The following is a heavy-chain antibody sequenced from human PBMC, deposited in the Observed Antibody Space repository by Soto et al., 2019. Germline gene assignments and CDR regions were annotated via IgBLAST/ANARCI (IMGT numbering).Heavy chain of an antibody. CDR3: AVNYDSRGYEDLDY. V-gene: IGHV1-18*01. D-gene: IGHD3-22*01. CDR1: GYTFSDRG. J-gene: IGHJ4*02. CDR2: VSTYSDVT. Sequence: GPEMKKPGASVKVSCEASGYTFSDRGITWVRQAPGQGLEWMGWVSTYSDVTNYAQKFQGRVTMTADTSTNTAYMELRSLKSDDTAVYFCAVNYDSRGYEDLDYWGQGSLVSVSS.